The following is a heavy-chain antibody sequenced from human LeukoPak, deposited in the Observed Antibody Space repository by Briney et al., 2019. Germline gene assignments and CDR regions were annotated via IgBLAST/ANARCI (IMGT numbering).Heavy chain of an antibody. V-gene: IGHV4-39*07. CDR3: ARSGLEQAHAFDI. CDR1: GGSISSSSYY. J-gene: IGHJ3*02. D-gene: IGHD3-3*01. Sequence: SETLSLTCTVSGGSISSSSYYWGWIRQPPGKGLEWIGSIYYSGSTNYNPSLKSRVTISVDTSKNQFSLKLSSVTAADAAVYYCARSGLEQAHAFDIWGQGTMVTVSS. CDR2: IYYSGST.